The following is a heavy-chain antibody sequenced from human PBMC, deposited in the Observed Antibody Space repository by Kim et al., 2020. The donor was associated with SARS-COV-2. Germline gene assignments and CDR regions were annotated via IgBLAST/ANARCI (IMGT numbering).Heavy chain of an antibody. CDR1: GGTFSSYA. V-gene: IGHV1-69*13. D-gene: IGHD3-9*01. CDR3: ARAFLTGYYKSYYYGMDV. J-gene: IGHJ6*02. CDR2: IIPIFGTA. Sequence: SVKVSCKASGGTFSSYAISWVRQAPGQGLEWMGGIIPIFGTANYAQKFHGRVTITADESTSTAYMELSSLRSEDTAVYYCARAFLTGYYKSYYYGMDVWGQGTTVTVSS.